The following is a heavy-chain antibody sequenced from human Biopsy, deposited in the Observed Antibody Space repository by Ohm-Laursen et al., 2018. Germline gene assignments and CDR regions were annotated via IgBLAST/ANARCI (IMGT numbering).Heavy chain of an antibody. CDR2: IIPMFGTA. V-gene: IGHV1-69*01. D-gene: IGHD1-26*01. J-gene: IGHJ4*02. CDR3: ARGPHSGSHSCFDY. CDR1: GGTFINYA. Sequence: SSVKVPCKASGGTFINYAISWVRQAPGQGLEWMGGIIPMFGTANYAQMFQGRVTISADESTSTSCMELSSLTTEDTAIYYCARGPHSGSHSCFDYWGRGTLVTVSS.